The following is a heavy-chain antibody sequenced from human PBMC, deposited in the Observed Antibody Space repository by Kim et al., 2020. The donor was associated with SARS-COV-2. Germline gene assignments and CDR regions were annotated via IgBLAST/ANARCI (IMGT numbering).Heavy chain of an antibody. CDR3: ARGGSDILTGYPVDYYYYGMDV. V-gene: IGHV1-69*02. CDR1: GGTFSSYT. J-gene: IGHJ6*02. D-gene: IGHD3-9*01. Sequence: SVKVSCKASGGTFSSYTISWVRQAPGQGLEWMGRIIPILGIANYAQKFQGRVTITADKSTSTAYMELSSLRSEDTAVYYCARGGSDILTGYPVDYYYYGMDVWGQGTTVTVSS. CDR2: IIPILGIA.